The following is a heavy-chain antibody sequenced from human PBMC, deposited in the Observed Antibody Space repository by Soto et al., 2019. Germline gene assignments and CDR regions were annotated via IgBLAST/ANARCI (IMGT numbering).Heavy chain of an antibody. J-gene: IGHJ6*02. CDR1: GGSFSGYY. Sequence: SETLSLTCAVYGGSFSGYYWSWIRQPPGKGLEWMGEINHSGSTNYNPSLKSRVTISVDTSKNQFSLKLSSVTAADTAVYYCARGRFRTMVRGVIPYYYYYGMDVWGQGTTVTVSS. CDR2: INHSGST. D-gene: IGHD3-10*01. CDR3: ARGRFRTMVRGVIPYYYYYGMDV. V-gene: IGHV4-34*01.